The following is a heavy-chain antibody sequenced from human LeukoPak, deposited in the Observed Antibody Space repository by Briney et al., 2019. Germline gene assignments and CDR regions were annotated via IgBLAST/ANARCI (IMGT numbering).Heavy chain of an antibody. Sequence: SETLSLTCTVSGGSISSYYWSWIRQPPGKGLEWIGYIYYTGSTDYDPSLKSRVAISVDTSKNQFSLKLSSVTAADTAVYYCARGSKAAPGTFDYWGQGTLVTVSS. J-gene: IGHJ4*02. CDR1: GGSISSYY. D-gene: IGHD6-13*01. CDR2: IYYTGST. CDR3: ARGSKAAPGTFDY. V-gene: IGHV4-59*01.